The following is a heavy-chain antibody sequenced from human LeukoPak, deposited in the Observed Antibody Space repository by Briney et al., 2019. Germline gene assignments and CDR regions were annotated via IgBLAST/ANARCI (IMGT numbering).Heavy chain of an antibody. D-gene: IGHD6-19*01. CDR3: AKVFSGWREFDY. Sequence: GGSLRLSCAASGFTFSSYAMTWVRQAPGKGLQWVSVISESGVGTYYADSVKGRFTISRDNSKNTLYLQMNSLRAEDTAVYYCAKVFSGWREFDYWGQGTLVTVSS. V-gene: IGHV3-23*01. CDR2: ISESGVGT. J-gene: IGHJ4*02. CDR1: GFTFSSYA.